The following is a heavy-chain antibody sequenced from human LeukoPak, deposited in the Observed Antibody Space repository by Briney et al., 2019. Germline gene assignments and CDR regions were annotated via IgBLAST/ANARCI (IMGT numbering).Heavy chain of an antibody. D-gene: IGHD3-22*01. V-gene: IGHV4-39*01. CDR1: GGSISSSSYY. CDR3: ARHLYYDSSGVDNDAFDI. Sequence: PSETLSLTCTGSGGSISSSSYYWGWIRQPPGKGLEWIGSIYYSGSTYYNPSLKSRVTISVDTSKNQFSLKLSSVTAADTAVYYCARHLYYDSSGVDNDAFDIWGQGTMVTVSS. CDR2: IYYSGST. J-gene: IGHJ3*02.